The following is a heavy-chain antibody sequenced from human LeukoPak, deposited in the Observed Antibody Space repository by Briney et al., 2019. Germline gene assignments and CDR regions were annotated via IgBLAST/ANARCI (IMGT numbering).Heavy chain of an antibody. CDR3: ARTYGDHYSSTSCSLYFDY. CDR2: IYPGDSDT. D-gene: IGHD2-2*01. V-gene: IGHV5-51*01. J-gene: IGHJ4*02. CDR1: GYSFTNFW. Sequence: GESLKISCKGSGYSFTNFWIGWVRQMPGKGLEWMGIIYPGDSDTRYSPSVQGQVTISADKSNSTAYLQWSSLKASDTAMYSCARTYGDHYSSTSCSLYFDYWGQGTLVTVSS.